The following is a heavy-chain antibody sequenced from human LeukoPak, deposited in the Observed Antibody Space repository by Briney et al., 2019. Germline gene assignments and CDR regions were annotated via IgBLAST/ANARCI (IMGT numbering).Heavy chain of an antibody. D-gene: IGHD2-21*02. CDR1: GFTFSSYS. CDR2: ISSSSSYI. V-gene: IGHV3-21*01. Sequence: GGSLRLSCAASGFTFSSYSMNWVRQAPGKGLEWVSSISSSSSYIYYADSVKGRFTISRDNAKNSLYLQMNSLRAEDTAVYYCARDRRCGGDCSTFDYWGQGTLVTLSS. J-gene: IGHJ4*02. CDR3: ARDRRCGGDCSTFDY.